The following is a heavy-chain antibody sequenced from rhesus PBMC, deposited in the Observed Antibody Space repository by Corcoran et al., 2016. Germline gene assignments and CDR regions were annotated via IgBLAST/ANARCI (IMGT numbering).Heavy chain of an antibody. V-gene: IGHV3-118*01. CDR2: ISSKSNNYEK. Sequence: EVQLVESGGGLVQPGGSLRLSCAASGFTFSSSAMPLVRQASGKGLEWVGRISSKSNNYEKGYAASVKGRCTISRDDSKNTAYLQMNSLKTEDTAVYYCARGGLVCTARGTFDYWGQGVLVTVSS. D-gene: IGHD5-24*01. CDR3: ARGGLVCTARGTFDY. J-gene: IGHJ4*01. CDR1: GFTFSSSA.